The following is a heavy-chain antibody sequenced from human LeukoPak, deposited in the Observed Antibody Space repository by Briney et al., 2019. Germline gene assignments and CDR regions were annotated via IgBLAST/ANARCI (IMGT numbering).Heavy chain of an antibody. CDR3: ASGGAGIYLPADY. D-gene: IGHD3-10*01. CDR1: GGPFCGFY. J-gene: IGHJ4*02. CDR2: INHCGST. V-gene: IGHV4-34*01. Sequence: SEPLSLTCAVYGGPFCGFYWSWLRQPPGKGLEWFGEINHCGSTNYNPSLKSRLTISEDTSKYLLSLKLSSVTAADSAVYYCASGGAGIYLPADYWGQGTLVTVSS.